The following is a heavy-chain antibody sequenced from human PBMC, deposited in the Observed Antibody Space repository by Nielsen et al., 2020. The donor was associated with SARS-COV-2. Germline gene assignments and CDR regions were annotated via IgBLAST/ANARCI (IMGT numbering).Heavy chain of an antibody. J-gene: IGHJ4*02. CDR3: ARPHAGSYSPHYFDY. D-gene: IGHD1-26*01. CDR2: INPSGGST. V-gene: IGHV1-46*01. CDR1: GYTFTSYY. Sequence: ASVKVSCKASGYTFTSYYMHWVRQAPGQGLEWMGIINPSGGSTSYAQKFQGRVTMTRDTSTSTVYMELSSLRSEDTAVYYCARPHAGSYSPHYFDYWGQGTLVTVSS.